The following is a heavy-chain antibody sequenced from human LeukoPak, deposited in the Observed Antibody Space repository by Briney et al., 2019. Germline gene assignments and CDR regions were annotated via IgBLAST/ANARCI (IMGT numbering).Heavy chain of an antibody. Sequence: GSIYYSGSTYYNPSLKSRVTISADTSKNQFSLKLSSVTAADTAVYYCASTWIQLEDWYFDLWGRGTLVTVSS. CDR3: ASTWIQLEDWYFDL. CDR2: IYYSGST. V-gene: IGHV4-39*01. D-gene: IGHD5-18*01. J-gene: IGHJ2*01.